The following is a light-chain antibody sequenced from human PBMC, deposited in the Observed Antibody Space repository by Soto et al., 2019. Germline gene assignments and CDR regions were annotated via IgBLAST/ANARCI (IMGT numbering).Light chain of an antibody. CDR3: CSYAGGHTSLL. CDR1: SSDVGAYNY. Sequence: QSALTQPASVSGSPGQSITISCTGTSSDVGAYNYVSWYQQHPGKAPKLMISGVSNRPSGVPDRFSGSKSGNTASLTISGLQAEDEADYYCCSYAGGHTSLLFGGGTKLTVL. J-gene: IGLJ2*01. CDR2: GVS. V-gene: IGLV2-14*01.